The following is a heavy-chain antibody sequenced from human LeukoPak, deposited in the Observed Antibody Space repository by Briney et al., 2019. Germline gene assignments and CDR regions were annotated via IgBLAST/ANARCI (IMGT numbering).Heavy chain of an antibody. V-gene: IGHV4-61*01. CDR3: ARVATVTTSSPYSSSWYGEGFDY. D-gene: IGHD6-13*01. J-gene: IGHJ4*02. CDR2: IYYSGST. CDR1: GGSVSSGSYY. Sequence: SETLSLTCTVSGGSVSSGSYYWSWIRQPPGKGLEWIGYIYYSGSTNYNPSLKSRVTISVDTSKNQFSLKLSSVTAADTAVYYCARVATVTTSSPYSSSWYGEGFDYWGQGTLVTVSS.